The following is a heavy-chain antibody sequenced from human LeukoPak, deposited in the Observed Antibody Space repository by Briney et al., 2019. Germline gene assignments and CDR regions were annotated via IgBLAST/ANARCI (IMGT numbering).Heavy chain of an antibody. D-gene: IGHD2-15*01. CDR1: GFTFSSYG. J-gene: IGHJ4*02. Sequence: GRSLRLSCAASGFTFSSYGMHWVRQAPGKGLEWVAVIWYDGSNKYYADSVKGRFTISRDNSKNTLYLQMNSLRAEDTAVYYCARDFAAYCSGGSCYSPYFDYWGQGTLVTVS. CDR3: ARDFAAYCSGGSCYSPYFDY. V-gene: IGHV3-33*01. CDR2: IWYDGSNK.